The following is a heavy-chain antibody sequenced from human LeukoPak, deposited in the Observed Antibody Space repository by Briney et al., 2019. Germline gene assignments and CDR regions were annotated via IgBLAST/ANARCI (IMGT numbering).Heavy chain of an antibody. CDR3: ARDLDSSGYYHVVDS. Sequence: GGSLRLSCADSGFTFSSYAMSWVRQAPGKGLEWVSLISTSGRTHYADSVQGRFTISRDNSKNTLSLHMNSLRAEDAAVYYCARDLDSSGYYHVVDSWGQGALVTVSS. CDR1: GFTFSSYA. CDR2: ISTSGRT. V-gene: IGHV3-23*01. J-gene: IGHJ4*02. D-gene: IGHD3-22*01.